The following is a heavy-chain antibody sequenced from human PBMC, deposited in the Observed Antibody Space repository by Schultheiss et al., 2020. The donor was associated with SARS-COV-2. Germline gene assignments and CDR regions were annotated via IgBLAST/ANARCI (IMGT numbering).Heavy chain of an antibody. D-gene: IGHD6-6*01. CDR1: GGSISSYY. Sequence: SETLSLTCTVSGGSISSYYWSWIRQPPGKGLEWIGYIYYSGSTNYNPSLKSRVTISVDTSKNQFSLKLSSVTAADTAVYYCARYSSSSWAVDYWGQGTLVTVSS. CDR3: ARYSSSSWAVDY. CDR2: IYYSGST. J-gene: IGHJ4*02. V-gene: IGHV4-59*12.